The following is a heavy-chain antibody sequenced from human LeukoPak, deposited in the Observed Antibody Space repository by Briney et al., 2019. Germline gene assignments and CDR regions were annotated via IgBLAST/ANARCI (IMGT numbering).Heavy chain of an antibody. CDR1: GYTFTSYG. CDR3: ARSIGTMVRGYYYYYYMDV. Sequence: ASVKVSCKASGYTFTSYGISWVRQAPGQGLEWMGWISAYNSNTNYAQKLQGRVTMTTDTSTSTAYMKLRSLRSDDTAVYYCARSIGTMVRGYYYYYYMDVWGKGTTVTASS. V-gene: IGHV1-18*01. D-gene: IGHD3-10*01. J-gene: IGHJ6*03. CDR2: ISAYNSNT.